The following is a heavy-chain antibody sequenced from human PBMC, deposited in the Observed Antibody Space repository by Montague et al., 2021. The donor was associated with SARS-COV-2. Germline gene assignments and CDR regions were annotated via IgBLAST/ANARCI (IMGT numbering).Heavy chain of an antibody. CDR2: INHSGSN. CDR3: ARGSGCSGGSCYSDWGALYNCGMDV. D-gene: IGHD2-15*01. CDR1: GWSFSGYY. Sequence: SETLSLTCAVYGWSFSGYYWWGFRQQPGKGLLWCGEINHSGSNNYNPPFKNRVTISADTSNNQFSRKLSSVTAAETAGYYCARGSGCSGGSCYSDWGALYNCGMDVWGQGTTVTVSS. V-gene: IGHV4-34*01. J-gene: IGHJ6*02.